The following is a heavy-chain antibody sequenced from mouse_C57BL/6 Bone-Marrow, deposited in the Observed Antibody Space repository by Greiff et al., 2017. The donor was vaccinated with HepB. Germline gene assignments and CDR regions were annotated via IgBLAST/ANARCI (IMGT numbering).Heavy chain of an antibody. CDR2: INPNNGGT. V-gene: IGHV1-26*01. D-gene: IGHD4-1*01. CDR3: ARWGWDVGAMDY. CDR1: GYTFTDYY. J-gene: IGHJ4*01. Sequence: EVQLQQSGPELVKPGASVKISCKASGYTFTDYYMNWVKQSHGKSLEWIGDINPNNGGTSYNQKFKGKATLTVDKSSSTAYMELRSLTSEDSAVYYCARWGWDVGAMDYWGQGTSVTVSS.